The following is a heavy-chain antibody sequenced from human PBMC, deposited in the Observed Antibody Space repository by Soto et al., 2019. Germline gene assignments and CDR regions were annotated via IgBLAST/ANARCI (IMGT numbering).Heavy chain of an antibody. V-gene: IGHV4-59*01. D-gene: IGHD5-18*01. CDR2: IYYSGST. Sequence: SETLSLTCTVSGGSISSYYWGWIRQPPGKGLEWIGYIYYSGSTNYNPSLKSRVTISVDTSKNQFSLKLSSVTAADTAVYYCARVIRYSYGLYFDYWGQGTLVTVSS. J-gene: IGHJ4*02. CDR3: ARVIRYSYGLYFDY. CDR1: GGSISSYY.